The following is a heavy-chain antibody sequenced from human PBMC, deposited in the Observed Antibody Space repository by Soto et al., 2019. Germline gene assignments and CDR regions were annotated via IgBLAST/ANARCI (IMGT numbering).Heavy chain of an antibody. J-gene: IGHJ2*01. CDR3: ARDRAWAAPDWYFDL. Sequence: SETLSLTCTVSGGSITSYYWSWIRQPAGKGLEWIGRIYSNGNTNHNPSLRSRVIVSIDTSQNQFSLRLRSVTAADTAVYYCARDRAWAAPDWYFDLWGRGTLVTVSS. V-gene: IGHV4-4*07. CDR1: GGSITSYY. CDR2: IYSNGNT. D-gene: IGHD6-25*01.